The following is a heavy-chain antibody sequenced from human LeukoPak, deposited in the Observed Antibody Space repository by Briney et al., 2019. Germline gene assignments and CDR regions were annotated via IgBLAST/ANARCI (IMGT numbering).Heavy chain of an antibody. Sequence: PGGSLRLSCAASGFTFSGSAMHWVRQAFGKGLEWVGRIRSKANSYATAYAASVKGRFTISRDDSKNTAYLQMNSLKTEDTAVYYCTRLIGDCSGGSCYSKHGDYWGQGTLVTVSS. V-gene: IGHV3-73*01. CDR3: TRLIGDCSGGSCYSKHGDY. J-gene: IGHJ4*02. CDR2: IRSKANSYAT. D-gene: IGHD2-15*01. CDR1: GFTFSGSA.